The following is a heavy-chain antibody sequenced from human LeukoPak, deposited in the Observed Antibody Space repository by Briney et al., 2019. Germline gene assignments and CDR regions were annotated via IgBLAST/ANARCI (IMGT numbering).Heavy chain of an antibody. J-gene: IGHJ4*02. D-gene: IGHD3-22*01. CDR3: ASTYYYDSSGYYHFDY. V-gene: IGHV4-39*07. CDR1: CGASSSRSDY. CDR2: IYYSGST. Sequence: AETLSLTWTVSCGASSSRSDYWCWMRQPPWKGLEWIGSIYYSGSTYYNPFLKSRVTISVDTSKNQFSLKLSSVTAADTAVYYCASTYYYDSSGYYHFDYWGQGTLLTVSS.